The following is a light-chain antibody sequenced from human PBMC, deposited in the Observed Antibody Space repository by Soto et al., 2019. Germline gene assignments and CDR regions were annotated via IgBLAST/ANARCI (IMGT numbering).Light chain of an antibody. Sequence: QLVLTQSPSASASLGASVKLTCTLSSGHSSYAIAWHQQQPEKGPRYLMKLNSDGSHSKGDGIPDRFSGSSSGAERYLTISRLQAEDEADYYCQTWGTGTLVFGGGTKVTVL. CDR2: LNSDGSH. CDR3: QTWGTGTLV. V-gene: IGLV4-69*01. J-gene: IGLJ2*01. CDR1: SGHSSYA.